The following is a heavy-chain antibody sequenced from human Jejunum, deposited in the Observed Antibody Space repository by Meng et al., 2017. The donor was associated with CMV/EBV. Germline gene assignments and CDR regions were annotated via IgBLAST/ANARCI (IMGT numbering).Heavy chain of an antibody. CDR1: GYTKKRDG. Sequence: KDKGYTKKRDGKKGEREEQGKGREGKGRKRGNKEKKKKGEKKKGRVTMNTETSTSTVYMELRSLRYDDTAVYYCARSRDGYNSAFDYWGQGTLVTVSS. CDR3: ARSRDGYNSAFDY. J-gene: IGHJ4*02. D-gene: IGHD5-24*01. V-gene: IGHV1-18*01. CDR2: KRGNKEKK.